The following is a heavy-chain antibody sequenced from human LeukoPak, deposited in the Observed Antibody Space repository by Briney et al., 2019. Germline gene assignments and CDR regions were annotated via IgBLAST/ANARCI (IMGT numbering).Heavy chain of an antibody. CDR2: IWYDGSNK. Sequence: GRSLRLSCAASGFTFSSYGMHWVRQAPGKGLEWVAVIWYDGSNKYYADSVKGRFTISRDNSKNTLYLQMNSLRAEDTAVYCCAREYSWTAFDYWGQGTLVTVSS. CDR3: AREYSWTAFDY. J-gene: IGHJ4*02. D-gene: IGHD1-1*01. V-gene: IGHV3-33*01. CDR1: GFTFSSYG.